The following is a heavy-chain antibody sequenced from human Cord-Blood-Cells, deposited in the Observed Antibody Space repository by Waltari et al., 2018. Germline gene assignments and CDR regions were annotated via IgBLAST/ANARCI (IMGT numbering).Heavy chain of an antibody. Sequence: QVQLVQSGAEVKKPGASVKVSCKASGYTFTGYYIHWVRQAPGQGLEWMGWITPNSGGTNYPQKFQGRVTMTRDTSISTAYMELSRLRSDDTAVYYCASGVYGDYYFDYWGQGTLVTVSS. V-gene: IGHV1-2*02. CDR3: ASGVYGDYYFDY. CDR1: GYTFTGYY. J-gene: IGHJ4*02. CDR2: ITPNSGGT. D-gene: IGHD4-17*01.